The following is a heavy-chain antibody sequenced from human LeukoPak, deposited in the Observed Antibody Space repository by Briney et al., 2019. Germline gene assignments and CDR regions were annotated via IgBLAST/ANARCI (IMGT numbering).Heavy chain of an antibody. Sequence: ASVKVSCKASGYTFTSYYMHWVRQAPGQGLEWMGIINPSGGSTGFAQKFQGRVTMTRDTSTSTVYMELSSLRSEDTAVYYCARDGAAAVSTFDYWGQGTLVTVSS. CDR2: INPSGGST. CDR1: GYTFTSYY. V-gene: IGHV1-46*01. J-gene: IGHJ4*02. CDR3: ARDGAAAVSTFDY. D-gene: IGHD6-13*01.